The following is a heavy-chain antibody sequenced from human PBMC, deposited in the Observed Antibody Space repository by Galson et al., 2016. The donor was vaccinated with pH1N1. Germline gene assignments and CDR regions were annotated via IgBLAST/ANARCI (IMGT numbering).Heavy chain of an antibody. CDR3: ARAHEYSSGWYDY. CDR2: ISWNSGSI. CDR1: GFTFDDYA. J-gene: IGHJ4*02. V-gene: IGHV3-9*01. D-gene: IGHD6-19*01. Sequence: SLRLSCAASGFTFDDYAMHWVRQVPGKGLEWVSGISWNSGSIGYADSVKGRFTISRDNAKNSLYLQMNSLRAEDTALYYCARAHEYSSGWYDYWGQGTLVTVSS.